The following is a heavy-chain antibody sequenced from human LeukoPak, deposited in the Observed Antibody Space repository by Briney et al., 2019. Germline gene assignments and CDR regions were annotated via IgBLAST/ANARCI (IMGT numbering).Heavy chain of an antibody. CDR3: AKDMYGGGGFDY. CDR1: GFTFDDYA. Sequence: GGSLRLSCAASGFTFDDYAMHWVRQAPGKGLEGVSGISWNSGSIGYADSVKGRFTISRHNAKNSLYLQMNSLRAEDTALYYCAKDMYGGGGFDYWGQGTLVTVSS. CDR2: ISWNSGSI. J-gene: IGHJ4*02. D-gene: IGHD3-16*01. V-gene: IGHV3-9*01.